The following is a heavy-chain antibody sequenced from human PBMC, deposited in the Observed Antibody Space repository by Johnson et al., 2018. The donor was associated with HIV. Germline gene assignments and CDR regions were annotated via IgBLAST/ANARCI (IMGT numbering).Heavy chain of an antibody. CDR2: IYSGGST. CDR3: AKDSIDSSSSRGAFDI. V-gene: IGHV3-53*05. D-gene: IGHD6-6*01. CDR1: NY. Sequence: NYMSWVRQAPGKGLEWVSVIYSGGSTYYADSVKGRFTISRDNSKNTLYLQMNSLIAEDTAVYYCAKDSIDSSSSRGAFDIWGQGTMVTVSS. J-gene: IGHJ3*02.